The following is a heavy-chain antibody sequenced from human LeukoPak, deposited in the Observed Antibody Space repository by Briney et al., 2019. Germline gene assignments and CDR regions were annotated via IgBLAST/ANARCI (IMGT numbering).Heavy chain of an antibody. V-gene: IGHV3-66*01. CDR2: IYSGGTT. D-gene: IGHD5-24*01. J-gene: IGHJ4*02. CDR3: ARDRRDGYCLGH. Sequence: GGSLRLSCTGSGFTVSSSYMSWVRQTPGKGLEWVSGIYSGGTTYYADSVKGRVTISRDSSKNTLYLQMNNLRAEDTAVYYCARDRRDGYCLGHWGQGTLVTVSS. CDR1: GFTVSSSY.